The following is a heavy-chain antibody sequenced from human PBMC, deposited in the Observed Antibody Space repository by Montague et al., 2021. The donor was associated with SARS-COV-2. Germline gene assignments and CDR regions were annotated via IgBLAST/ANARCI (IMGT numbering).Heavy chain of an antibody. CDR3: ARLEAGDCSGGSCYSSWSDP. D-gene: IGHD2-15*01. V-gene: IGHV4-59*08. Sequence: SETLSLTCTVSGGSISSYYWSCIRQPPGKGLEWIGYINYSGSTNYNPPFNSRGTTSADTSMNQFSLKLSYVPAADTAVYYCARLEAGDCSGGSCYSSWSDPWGQGTLVTVSS. CDR1: GGSISSYY. CDR2: INYSGST. J-gene: IGHJ5*02.